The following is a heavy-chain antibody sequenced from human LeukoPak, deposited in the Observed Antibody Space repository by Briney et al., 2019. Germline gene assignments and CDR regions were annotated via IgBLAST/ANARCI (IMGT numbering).Heavy chain of an antibody. CDR1: GFTFSSYD. D-gene: IGHD2-8*02. CDR3: ARDLVVGEPGYYYYYGMDV. V-gene: IGHV3-13*01. Sequence: GGSLRLSCAASGFTFSSYDMHWVHQATGKGLEWVSAIGTAGDTYYPGSVKGRSTISRENAKNSLYLQMNSLRAGDTAVYYCARDLVVGEPGYYYYYGMDVWGQGTTVTVSS. CDR2: IGTAGDT. J-gene: IGHJ6*02.